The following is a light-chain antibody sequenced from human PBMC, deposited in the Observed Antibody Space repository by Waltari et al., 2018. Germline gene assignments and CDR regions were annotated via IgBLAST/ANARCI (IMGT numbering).Light chain of an antibody. Sequence: QSALTQPPSASGSPGQSVTISCTGTSSDVGAYDRVSWYQQHPGKAPKLLIHEVRKRPSGVPGRFSGSRSGNTASLTVSGLQAEDEADYYCTSDAEGNNFYVFGTGTKVTVL. CDR3: TSDAEGNNFYV. V-gene: IGLV2-8*01. J-gene: IGLJ1*01. CDR1: SSDVGAYDR. CDR2: EVR.